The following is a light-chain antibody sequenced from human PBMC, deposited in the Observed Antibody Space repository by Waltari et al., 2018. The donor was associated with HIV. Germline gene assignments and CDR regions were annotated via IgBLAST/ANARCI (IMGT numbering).Light chain of an antibody. J-gene: IGKJ4*01. Sequence: ELVLTQSPAILSLSPGERATLSCRASQSVGNYLAWYQHKPGQATRLLIYDTSNRATGIPARFSGSGSGTDYTLSISSLEPEDFAVYYCQQRRNGPLTFGGGTKVDIK. V-gene: IGKV3-11*01. CDR3: QQRRNGPLT. CDR2: DTS. CDR1: QSVGNY.